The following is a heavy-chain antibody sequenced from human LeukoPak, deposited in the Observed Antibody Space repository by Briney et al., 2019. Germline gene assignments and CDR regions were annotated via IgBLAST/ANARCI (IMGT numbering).Heavy chain of an antibody. CDR1: GGSISSGDYY. CDR3: ARGPADYYYYGMDV. Sequence: SETLSLTCTVSGGSISSGDYYWSWIRQPPGKGLEWIGYIYYSGSTYYNPSLKSRVTISVDTSENQFSLKLSSVTAADTAVYYCARGPADYYYYGMDVWGKGTTVTVSS. V-gene: IGHV4-30-4*01. CDR2: IYYSGST. J-gene: IGHJ6*04.